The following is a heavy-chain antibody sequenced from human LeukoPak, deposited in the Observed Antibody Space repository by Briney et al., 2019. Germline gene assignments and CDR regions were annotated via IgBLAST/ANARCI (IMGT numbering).Heavy chain of an antibody. V-gene: IGHV3-66*04. Sequence: GGSLRLSCAASGFSVSSNYMSWVRQAPGKGLECVSVLYSGGSTYYADSVKGRFTISRDNLKNTLYLQMNSLRAEDTAVYYCARRGSGRYFDCWGQGTLVTVSS. D-gene: IGHD6-19*01. J-gene: IGHJ4*02. CDR1: GFSVSSNY. CDR3: ARRGSGRYFDC. CDR2: LYSGGST.